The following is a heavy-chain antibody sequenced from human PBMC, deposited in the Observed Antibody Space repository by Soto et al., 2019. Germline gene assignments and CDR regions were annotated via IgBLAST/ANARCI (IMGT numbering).Heavy chain of an antibody. J-gene: IGHJ3*02. Sequence: GGSLRLSCAASGLTFSSYAMSWVRQAPGKGLEWVSAISGSGGSTYYADSVKGRFTISRDNSKNTLYLQMNSLRAEDTAVYYCAKRTYYDYIWGSYRSDDDAFDIWGQGIMVTVSS. D-gene: IGHD3-16*02. CDR2: ISGSGGST. CDR3: AKRTYYDYIWGSYRSDDDAFDI. CDR1: GLTFSSYA. V-gene: IGHV3-23*01.